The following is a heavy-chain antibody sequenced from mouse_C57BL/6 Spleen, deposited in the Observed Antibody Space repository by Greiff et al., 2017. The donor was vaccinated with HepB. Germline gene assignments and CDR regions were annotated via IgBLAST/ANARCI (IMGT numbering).Heavy chain of an antibody. J-gene: IGHJ1*03. D-gene: IGHD2-2*01. CDR2: ISDGGSYT. CDR3: ARDLVTTYFDV. CDR1: GFTFSSYA. V-gene: IGHV5-4*01. Sequence: EVNVVESGGGLVKPGGSLKLSCAASGFTFSSYAMSWVRQTPEKRLEWVATISDGGSYTYYPDNVKGRFTISRDNAKNNLYLQMSHLKSEDTAMYYCARDLVTTYFDVWGTGTTVTVSS.